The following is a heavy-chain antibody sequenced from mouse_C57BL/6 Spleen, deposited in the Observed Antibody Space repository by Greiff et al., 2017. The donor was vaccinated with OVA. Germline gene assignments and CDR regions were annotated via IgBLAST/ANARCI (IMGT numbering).Heavy chain of an antibody. CDR1: GYTFTDYN. J-gene: IGHJ3*01. D-gene: IGHD2-2*01. CDR2: INPNNGGT. V-gene: IGHV1-22*01. CDR3: ARTGYDGAWFAY. Sequence: EVQLQQSGPELVKPGASVKMSCKASGYTFTDYNMHWVKQSHGKSLEWIGYINPNNGGTSYNQKFKGKATLTVNKSSSTAYMELRSLTSEDSAVYYCARTGYDGAWFAYWGQGTLVTVSA.